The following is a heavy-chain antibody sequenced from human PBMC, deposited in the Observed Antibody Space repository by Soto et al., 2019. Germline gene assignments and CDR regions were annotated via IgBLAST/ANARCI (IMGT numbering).Heavy chain of an antibody. CDR2: IYHSGST. V-gene: IGHV4-4*02. Sequence: SETLSLTCAVSSGSISSSNWWSWVRQPPGKGLEWIGEIYHSGSTNYNPSLKSRVTISVDKSKNQFSLKLSSVTAADTAVYYCARGHQDIVVVPAAWGAEAVWFDPWGQGTLVTVSS. J-gene: IGHJ5*02. D-gene: IGHD2-2*01. CDR1: SGSISSSNW. CDR3: ARGHQDIVVVPAAWGAEAVWFDP.